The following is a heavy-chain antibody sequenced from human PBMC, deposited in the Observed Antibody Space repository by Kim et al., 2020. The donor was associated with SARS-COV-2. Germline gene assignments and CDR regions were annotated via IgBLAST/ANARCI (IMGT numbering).Heavy chain of an antibody. D-gene: IGHD7-27*01. CDR2: ISHTGAST. CDR1: GFNFNNYA. V-gene: IGHV3-23*01. CDR3: AKNGRLGVIDS. Sequence: GSLRLSCTASGFNFNNYAMTWVRHVAGEGLQWISYISHTGASTHSADSLKGRFTISRDNSESTVFLQMDRLAAEDTGIYYCAKNGRLGVIDSWGQGTLVTVSS. J-gene: IGHJ4*02.